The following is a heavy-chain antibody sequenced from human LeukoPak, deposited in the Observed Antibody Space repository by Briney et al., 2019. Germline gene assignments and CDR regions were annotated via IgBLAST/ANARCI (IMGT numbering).Heavy chain of an antibody. CDR2: INHYGNVN. J-gene: IGHJ6*02. Sequence: GGSLRLSCAASGFTFSSYWMNWARQAPGKGLEWVASINHYGNVNYYVDSVKGRFTISRDNAKNSLYLQMSNLRAEDTAVYFCARGGGLDVWGQGATVTVSS. V-gene: IGHV3-7*03. CDR3: ARGGGLDV. CDR1: GFTFSSYW. D-gene: IGHD3-16*01.